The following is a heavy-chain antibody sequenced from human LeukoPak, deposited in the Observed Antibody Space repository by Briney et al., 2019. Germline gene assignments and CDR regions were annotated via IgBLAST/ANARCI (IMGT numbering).Heavy chain of an antibody. CDR2: IYHSGST. V-gene: IGHV4-4*02. CDR3: RYYYDSSGYYDTDAFDI. CDR1: GGSISSSNW. Sequence: SETLSLTCAVSGGSISSSNWWSWVRQPPGKGVEGIGEIYHSGSTNYNPSLKSRVTISVDKTKNQFSLKLSSVTAADTAVYYCRYYYDSSGYYDTDAFDIWAKEQWSPSLQ. J-gene: IGHJ3*02. D-gene: IGHD3-22*01.